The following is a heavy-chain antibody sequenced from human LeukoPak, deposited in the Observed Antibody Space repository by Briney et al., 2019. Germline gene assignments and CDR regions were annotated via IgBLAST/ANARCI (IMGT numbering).Heavy chain of an antibody. Sequence: GGSLRLSCAASGFTFSSYAMSWVRQAPGKGLEWVSAISGSGGSTYYADSMKGRFTTSRDNSKNTLYLQMNSLRAEDTAVYYCAKNRDGYNSGTFDYWGQGTLVTVSS. V-gene: IGHV3-23*01. D-gene: IGHD5-24*01. CDR3: AKNRDGYNSGTFDY. CDR2: ISGSGGST. J-gene: IGHJ4*02. CDR1: GFTFSSYA.